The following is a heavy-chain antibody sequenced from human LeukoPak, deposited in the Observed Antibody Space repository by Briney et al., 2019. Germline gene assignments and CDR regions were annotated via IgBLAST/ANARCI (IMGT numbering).Heavy chain of an antibody. CDR1: GGTFSSYA. D-gene: IGHD2-21*02. CDR2: IIPILGSA. J-gene: IGHJ4*02. Sequence: ASVKVSCKASGGTFSSYAISWVRQAPGQGLEWMGWIIPILGSANYAQSFQGRVTMTADESTSTAYMELSSLRSEDTAVYYCARVSPCGGDCYPYDYWGQGTLVTVSS. V-gene: IGHV1-69*11. CDR3: ARVSPCGGDCYPYDY.